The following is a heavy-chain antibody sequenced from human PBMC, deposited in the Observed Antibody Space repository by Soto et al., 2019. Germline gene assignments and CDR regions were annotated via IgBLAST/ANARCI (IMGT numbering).Heavy chain of an antibody. CDR1: GLTFSNAY. Sequence: EVQLVESGGGLAKPGGSLRLSCAVSGLTFSNAYMSWVRQAPGKGLEWVGRIKSKTDGGTTDYAAPVKGRFTISRDDSRNTIYLQMDRLRTEDSAIYYCSTRGSYWGQGTLVTVSS. V-gene: IGHV3-15*07. J-gene: IGHJ4*02. CDR3: STRGSY. CDR2: IKSKTDGGTT. D-gene: IGHD6-25*01.